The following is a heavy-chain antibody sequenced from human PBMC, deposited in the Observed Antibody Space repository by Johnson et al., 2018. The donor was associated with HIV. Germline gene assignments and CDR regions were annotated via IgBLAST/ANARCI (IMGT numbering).Heavy chain of an antibody. J-gene: IGHJ3*02. D-gene: IGHD1-1*01. Sequence: MQLVESGGGVVQPGRSLRLSCAASGFTFSSYGIHWVRQAPGKGLEWVSAIGTAGDTYYPGSVKGRFTISRENAKNSLYLQMNSLRAGDTAVYYCARESPGYAFDIWGQGTMVTVSS. CDR3: ARESPGYAFDI. CDR2: IGTAGDT. V-gene: IGHV3-13*01. CDR1: GFTFSSYG.